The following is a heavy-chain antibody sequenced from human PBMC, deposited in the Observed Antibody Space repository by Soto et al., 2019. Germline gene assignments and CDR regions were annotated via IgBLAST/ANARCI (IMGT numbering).Heavy chain of an antibody. CDR2: IWYDGSNE. CDR1: GFNFDSYG. J-gene: IGHJ5*02. D-gene: IGHD4-17*01. CDR3: ARELTAVTTPSFDH. V-gene: IGHV3-33*01. Sequence: QVQLVESGGGVVQPGRSLRLSCAASGFNFDSYGMHWVRQAPGKGLEWVAVIWYDGSNEYYADSVKGRFTVSRDNAKNTVYLQMNSLRVEDTAVYYCARELTAVTTPSFDHWGQGAQVTVSS.